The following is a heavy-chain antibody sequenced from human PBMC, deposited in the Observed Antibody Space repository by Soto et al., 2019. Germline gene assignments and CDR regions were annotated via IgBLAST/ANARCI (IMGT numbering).Heavy chain of an antibody. V-gene: IGHV3-74*01. J-gene: IGHJ4*02. CDR1: GFTFNIYR. CDR2: INRDMNT. Sequence: EVQLVESGGGFVQSGGSLRLSCTVSGFTFNIYRMHWVRQAPGKGLMWVSLINRDMNTNYADSVKGRFTITRDNAKNMVYLQMNSLRVEDTAVYYCARDFEGLGYWGQGTLVTVSS. CDR3: ARDFEGLGY. D-gene: IGHD3-9*01.